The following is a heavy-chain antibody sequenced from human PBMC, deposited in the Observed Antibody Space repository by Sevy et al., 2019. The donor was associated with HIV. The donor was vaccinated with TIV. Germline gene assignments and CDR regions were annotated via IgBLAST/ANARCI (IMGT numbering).Heavy chain of an antibody. D-gene: IGHD3-22*01. CDR3: TTLALNHYDSSGYEGGGY. CDR2: IKSKTDGGTT. CDR1: GFTFSNAW. V-gene: IGHV3-15*01. Sequence: GGSLRLSCAASGFTFSNAWMSWVRQAPGKGLEWVGRIKSKTDGGTTDYAAPVKGRFTISRDDSKNTLYLQMNSLKTEDTAVYYCTTLALNHYDSSGYEGGGYWGQGTLVTVSS. J-gene: IGHJ4*02.